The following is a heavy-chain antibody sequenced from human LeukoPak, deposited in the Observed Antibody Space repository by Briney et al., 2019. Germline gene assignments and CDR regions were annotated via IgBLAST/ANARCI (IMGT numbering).Heavy chain of an antibody. CDR3: ARERGGMGKLSDGMDV. D-gene: IGHD1-26*01. Sequence: GGSLRLSCAASGFTFSSYWMHWVRQAPGKGLEWVAVISYDGSNKYYADSVKGRFTISRDNSKNTLYLQMNSLRAEDTAVYYCARERGGMGKLSDGMDVWGQGTTVTVSS. CDR2: ISYDGSNK. CDR1: GFTFSSYW. V-gene: IGHV3-30*03. J-gene: IGHJ6*02.